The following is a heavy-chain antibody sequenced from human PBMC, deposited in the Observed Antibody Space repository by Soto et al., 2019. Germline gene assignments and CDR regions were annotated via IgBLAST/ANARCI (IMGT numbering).Heavy chain of an antibody. D-gene: IGHD5-12*01. J-gene: IGHJ3*02. V-gene: IGHV3-21*01. Sequence: EVQLVESGGGLVKPGGSLRLFCPASGFTFSSYSMNWVRQAPGKGLEWVSSISSSSSYIYYADSVKGRFTISRDNAKNSRSLQMNSLRAEDTAMYYCARAQGSGYPGDGAFDIWGQGTMVTVSS. CDR3: ARAQGSGYPGDGAFDI. CDR1: GFTFSSYS. CDR2: ISSSSSYI.